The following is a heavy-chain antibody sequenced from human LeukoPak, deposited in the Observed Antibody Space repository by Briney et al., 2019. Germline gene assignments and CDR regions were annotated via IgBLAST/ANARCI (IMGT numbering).Heavy chain of an antibody. CDR1: GGTFSSRV. Sequence: SVKVSCKASGGTFSSRVITWVRQAPGQGLEWMGRIIPILTITNYAQNFQGRVTITADKSTSTAYMEMSSLRSDDTAVYYCAILAGRSKEFDYWGQGTLVTVSS. J-gene: IGHJ4*02. CDR3: AILAGRSKEFDY. V-gene: IGHV1-69*04. CDR2: IIPILTIT. D-gene: IGHD3-10*01.